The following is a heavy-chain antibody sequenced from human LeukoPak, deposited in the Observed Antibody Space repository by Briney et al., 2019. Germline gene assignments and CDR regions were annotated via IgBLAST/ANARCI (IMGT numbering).Heavy chain of an antibody. V-gene: IGHV3-30-3*01. CDR2: ISYDGSNK. D-gene: IGHD2/OR15-2a*01. Sequence: GGSLRLSCAASGFTFSSYAMHWVRQAPGKGLEWVAVISYDGSNKCYADSVKGRFTISRDNSKNTLYLQMNSLRAEDTAVYYCARVIGLVDYFDYWGQGTLVTVSS. CDR1: GFTFSSYA. CDR3: ARVIGLVDYFDY. J-gene: IGHJ4*02.